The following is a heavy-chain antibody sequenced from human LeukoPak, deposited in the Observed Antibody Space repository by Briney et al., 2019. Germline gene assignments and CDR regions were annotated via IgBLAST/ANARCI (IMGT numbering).Heavy chain of an antibody. CDR2: ISYDGSNK. Sequence: GGSLRLSCAASGFTFGIYVMHWVGQAPGKGLEWVAVISYDGSNKYYADSVKGRFTISRDNSKNTLYLQMNSLRAEDTAVYYCARDLPGITVAGATEHWGQGTLVTVSS. CDR1: GFTFGIYV. J-gene: IGHJ1*01. CDR3: ARDLPGITVAGATEH. D-gene: IGHD6-19*01. V-gene: IGHV3-30*04.